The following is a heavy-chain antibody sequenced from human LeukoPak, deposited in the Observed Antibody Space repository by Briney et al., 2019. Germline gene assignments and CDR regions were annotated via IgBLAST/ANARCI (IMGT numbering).Heavy chain of an antibody. Sequence: GGSLRLSCAASGFTFSSYAMSWVRQAPGKGLEWVSAISGSGGSTHYADSVKGRFTISRDNSKNTLYLQMNSLRAEDTAVYYCAVVIVGASGGNYFDYWGQGTLVTVSS. CDR2: ISGSGGST. D-gene: IGHD1-26*01. CDR1: GFTFSSYA. CDR3: AVVIVGASGGNYFDY. V-gene: IGHV3-23*01. J-gene: IGHJ4*02.